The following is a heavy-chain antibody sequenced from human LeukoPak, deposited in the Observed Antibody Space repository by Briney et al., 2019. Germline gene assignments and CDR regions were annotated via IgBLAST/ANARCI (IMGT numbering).Heavy chain of an antibody. CDR1: AYTFTGYY. D-gene: IGHD3-10*01. CDR3: ARVKSGYVGAFDY. J-gene: IGHJ4*02. V-gene: IGHV1-2*02. CDR2: INPNSGGT. Sequence: ASVKVSCTASAYTFTGYYMHWVRQAPGQGLEWMGWINPNSGGTNYVQKFQGRVTMTRDTSISTAYMELSRLRSDDTAVYYCARVKSGYVGAFDYWGQGTLVTVSS.